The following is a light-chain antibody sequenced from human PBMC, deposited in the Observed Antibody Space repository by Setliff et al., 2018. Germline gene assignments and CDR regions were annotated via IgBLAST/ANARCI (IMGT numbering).Light chain of an antibody. CDR2: TNN. Sequence: QSALTQPPSVSGTPGQRVTISCSGNKFNIGGNDVFWYQQLPGTAPKLLIYTNNQRPSGVPDRFSGSKSGTSASLAINGLRSEDEADYHCAAWDDSLRSVVFGGGTKVNVL. CDR1: KFNIGGND. J-gene: IGLJ2*01. CDR3: AAWDDSLRSVV. V-gene: IGLV1-47*01.